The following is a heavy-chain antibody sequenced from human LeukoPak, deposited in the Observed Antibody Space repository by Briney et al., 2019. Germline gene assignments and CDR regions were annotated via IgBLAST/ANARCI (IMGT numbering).Heavy chain of an antibody. CDR3: ARDLGWDIVVVAAATLLDY. Sequence: ASVKVSCKASGYTFTSYGISWVRQAPGQGLEWMGWISAYNGNTNYAQKLQGRVTMTTDTSTSTAYMELRSLRSDDTAVYYCARDLGWDIVVVAAATLLDYWGQGTLVTVSS. D-gene: IGHD2-15*01. J-gene: IGHJ4*02. CDR2: ISAYNGNT. CDR1: GYTFTSYG. V-gene: IGHV1-18*04.